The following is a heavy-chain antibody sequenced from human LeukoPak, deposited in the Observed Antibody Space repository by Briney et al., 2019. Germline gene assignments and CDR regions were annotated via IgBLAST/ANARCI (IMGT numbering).Heavy chain of an antibody. CDR2: INHSGST. D-gene: IGHD3-22*01. CDR3: ARVEGSSGRYYTYYFDY. CDR1: GGSFSGYY. J-gene: IGHJ4*02. V-gene: IGHV4-34*01. Sequence: NPSETLSLTCAVYGGSFSGYYWSWIRQPPGKGLEWIGEINHSGSTNYNPSLKSRVTISVDTSKNQFSLKLSSVTAADTAVYYCARVEGSSGRYYTYYFDYWGQGTLVTVSS.